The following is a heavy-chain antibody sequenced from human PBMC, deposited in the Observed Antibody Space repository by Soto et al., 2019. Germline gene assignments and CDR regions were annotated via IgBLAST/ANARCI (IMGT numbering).Heavy chain of an antibody. V-gene: IGHV1-2*04. CDR3: ARAGITMVRGVNYYYYYYGMDV. Sequence: ASVKVSCKASGYTFTGYYMHWVRQAPGQGLEWMGWINPNSGGTNCAQKFQCWGTMTRDTSISTAYMELSRLRSDDTAVYYCARAGITMVRGVNYYYYYYGMDVWGQGTTVTVSS. CDR1: GYTFTGYY. CDR2: INPNSGGT. J-gene: IGHJ6*02. D-gene: IGHD3-10*01.